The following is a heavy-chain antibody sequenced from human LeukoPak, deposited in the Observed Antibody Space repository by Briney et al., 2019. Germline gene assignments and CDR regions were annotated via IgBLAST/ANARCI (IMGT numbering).Heavy chain of an antibody. V-gene: IGHV4-4*07. D-gene: IGHD6-13*01. CDR2: IYTSGNT. CDR1: GGSISSYY. CDR3: ARGRGSSWYYFDY. J-gene: IGHJ4*02. Sequence: PSETLSLTCTVSGGSISSYYWSWVRQPAGRGLERIGRIYTSGNTNYNPSLKGRVTRAVDTSKNQCSLNLSSVTAADTAVYYCARGRGSSWYYFDYWGQGTLVTVSS.